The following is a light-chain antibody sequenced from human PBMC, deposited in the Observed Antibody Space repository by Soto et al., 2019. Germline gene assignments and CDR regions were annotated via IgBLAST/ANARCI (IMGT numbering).Light chain of an antibody. CDR2: DAS. V-gene: IGKV1-5*01. CDR3: QQYNSYWT. CDR1: QSISSW. J-gene: IGKJ1*01. Sequence: DIQMTQSPSTLSASVGDRVTITCRASQSISSWLAWYQRTPGKAPKLLIHDASTLESGIPSRFSGSGSGTEFTLTITSLQPDDFATYYCQQYNSYWTFGQGTKVDIK.